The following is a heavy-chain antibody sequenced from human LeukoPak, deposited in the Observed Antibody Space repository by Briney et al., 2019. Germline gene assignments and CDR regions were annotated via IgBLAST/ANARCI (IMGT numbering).Heavy chain of an antibody. CDR2: IYYSGST. J-gene: IGHJ3*02. CDR1: SGSISSYY. CDR3: ARVGNSGSYYFWFSAFDI. V-gene: IGHV4-59*01. D-gene: IGHD1-26*01. Sequence: PSETLSLTCTVSSGSISSYYWSWIRQPPGKGLEWIGYIYYSGSTNYNPSLKSRVTISVDTSKNQFSLKLSSVTAADTAVYYCARVGNSGSYYFWFSAFDIWGQGTMVTVSS.